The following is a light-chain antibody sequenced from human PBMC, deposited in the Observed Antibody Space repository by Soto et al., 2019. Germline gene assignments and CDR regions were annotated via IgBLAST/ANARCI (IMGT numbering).Light chain of an antibody. J-gene: IGKJ5*01. V-gene: IGKV1-33*01. Sequence: DIQVTQSPSSLSASVGDRVTITCQASQDINKNLIWYQQKPGKAPKLLIYDASALETGVPSRLSGSGSGTGFTFTISCPQPEDFATYYSPQYESLPLTFGQGTRLEIK. CDR1: QDINKN. CDR3: PQYESLPLT. CDR2: DAS.